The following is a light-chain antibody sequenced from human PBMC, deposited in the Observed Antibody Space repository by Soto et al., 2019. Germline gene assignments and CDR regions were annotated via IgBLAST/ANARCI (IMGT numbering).Light chain of an antibody. J-gene: IGKJ4*01. CDR1: QNINAW. V-gene: IGKV1-39*01. Sequence: DIHMTQSPSSLSVSVGDRVTITCRTSQNINAWLAWYQQRPGKAPKLLIFAASSLQSGVPSRFSGSGSGTDFTLTISGLQPEDFATYYCQQSYDTPPVTFGGGTKVEIK. CDR3: QQSYDTPPVT. CDR2: AAS.